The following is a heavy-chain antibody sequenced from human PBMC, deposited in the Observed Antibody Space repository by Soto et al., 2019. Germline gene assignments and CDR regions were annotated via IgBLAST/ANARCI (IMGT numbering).Heavy chain of an antibody. J-gene: IGHJ6*02. D-gene: IGHD3-22*01. CDR2: ISAYNGNT. CDR3: ARQNYYDSSGYYSYYYYGMDV. V-gene: IGHV1-18*01. Sequence: ASVKVSCKASGYTFTSYGISWVRQAPGQGLEWMGWISAYNGNTNYAQKLQGRVTMTTDTSTSTAYMELRSQRSDDTAVYYCARQNYYDSSGYYSYYYYGMDVWGQGTTVTVSS. CDR1: GYTFTSYG.